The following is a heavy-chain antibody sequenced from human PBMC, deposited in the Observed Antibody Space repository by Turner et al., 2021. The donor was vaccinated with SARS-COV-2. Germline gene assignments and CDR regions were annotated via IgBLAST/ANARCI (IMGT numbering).Heavy chain of an antibody. V-gene: IGHV3-15*01. CDR1: GFTFSNAW. CDR2: IKRKADGGTK. D-gene: IGHD2-8*01. CDR3: TTEAAFNGYFDF. J-gene: IGHJ4*02. Sequence: EVQLVESGGGLVKPGGSLRLSCAASGFTFSNAWLSWVRQAPGKGLERVGRIKRKADGGTKDYAAPAKGRFTISRDDSKNTLYLQMNTLKTDDTAVYYCTTEAAFNGYFDFWGQGTLVTVSS.